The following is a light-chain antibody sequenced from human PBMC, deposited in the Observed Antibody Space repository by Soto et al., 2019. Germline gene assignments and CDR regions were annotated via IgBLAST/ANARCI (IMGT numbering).Light chain of an antibody. J-gene: IGKJ2*01. V-gene: IGKV2-30*02. Sequence: DIVMTQSPLSLPVTPGEPASISCRSSQSLLHSDGYNFLDWYLQKPGQSPRRLIYKVSNRDSGVPDRFSGSGSGTDFTLKISRVEAEDVGVYYCMQGTHWPPYTFGQGTKVDIK. CDR1: QSLLHSDGYNF. CDR3: MQGTHWPPYT. CDR2: KVS.